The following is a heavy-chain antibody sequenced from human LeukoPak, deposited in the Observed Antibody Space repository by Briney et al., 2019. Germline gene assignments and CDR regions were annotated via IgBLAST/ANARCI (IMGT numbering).Heavy chain of an antibody. CDR1: GGSISSYY. CDR2: IYYSGST. J-gene: IGHJ4*02. Sequence: SETLSLTCTVSGGSISSYYWSWIRQPPGKGLDWIGYIYYSGSTNYNPSLKSRVTISVDTSKNQFSLKLSSVTAADTAVYYCASMEESSGYFDYWGQGTLVTVSS. CDR3: ASMEESSGYFDY. V-gene: IGHV4-59*01. D-gene: IGHD3-16*01.